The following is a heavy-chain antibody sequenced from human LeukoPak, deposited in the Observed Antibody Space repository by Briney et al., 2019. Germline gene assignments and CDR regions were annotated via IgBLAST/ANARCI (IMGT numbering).Heavy chain of an antibody. Sequence: SETLSLTCTVSGGAISNYYWSWIRQPPGKGLEWIGYIYYSGSTNYNPSLNSRVTISVDTYKNQFSLTLSSVTAADTAVYSCARTSLLGVVVTAFFDYWGQGTLVTVSS. CDR3: ARTSLLGVVVTAFFDY. D-gene: IGHD2-21*02. CDR1: GGAISNYY. V-gene: IGHV4-59*08. CDR2: IYYSGST. J-gene: IGHJ4*02.